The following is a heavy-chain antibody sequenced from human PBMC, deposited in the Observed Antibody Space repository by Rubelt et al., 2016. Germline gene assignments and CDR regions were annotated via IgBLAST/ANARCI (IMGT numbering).Heavy chain of an antibody. Sequence: QVQLQQWGAGLLKPSETLSLTCAVYGGSISSSSYYWGWIRQPPGKGLEWIGYIYYSGSTYYNPSPKSRVTIAVDTAKNQFSRKLSSVTAADTAVYYCARGLGSGSYYHYWGQGTLVTVSS. J-gene: IGHJ4*02. CDR2: IYYSGST. CDR3: ARGLGSGSYYHY. V-gene: IGHV4-39*07. CDR1: GGSISSSSYY. D-gene: IGHD3-10*01.